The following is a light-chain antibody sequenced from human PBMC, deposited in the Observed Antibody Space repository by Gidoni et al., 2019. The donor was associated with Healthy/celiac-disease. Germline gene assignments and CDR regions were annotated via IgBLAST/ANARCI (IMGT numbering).Light chain of an antibody. CDR1: PSVSSY. Sequence: EIVLTQSPATLSLSPGERATVSCRASPSVSSYVAWYQKKPGHAPRLLIYDASNMATGSPARFSGSGSGTDFNLTISSLEPEDFAVYYCQQRSNWSPKWTFGQGTKVEIK. CDR3: QQRSNWSPKWT. J-gene: IGKJ1*01. V-gene: IGKV3-11*01. CDR2: DAS.